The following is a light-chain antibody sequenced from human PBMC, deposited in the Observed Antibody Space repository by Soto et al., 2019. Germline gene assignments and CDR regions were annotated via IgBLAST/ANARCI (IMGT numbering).Light chain of an antibody. J-gene: IGLJ1*01. V-gene: IGLV2-14*01. CDR2: DVS. CDR1: SSDVGGYNY. Sequence: QSALTQPASVSGSPGQSITISCTGTSSDVGGYNYVSWYQQHPGKAPKFMIYDVSNRPSGVSNRFSGSKSGNTAPLTISGLQAEDEVDYYCSSYTTSNTRQIVFGTGTKVTVL. CDR3: SSYTTSNTRQIV.